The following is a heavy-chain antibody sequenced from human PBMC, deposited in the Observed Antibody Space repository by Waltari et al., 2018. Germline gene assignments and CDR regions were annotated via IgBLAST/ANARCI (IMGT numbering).Heavy chain of an antibody. Sequence: QVQLVQSGAEVKKPGSSVKVSCKASGGTFSSYAISWLRQAPGQGLEWRGGIIPILGIANYAQKFQGRVTITADKSTSTADMELSSLRSEDTAVYYCARAACGGDCNFDYWGQGTLVTVSS. J-gene: IGHJ4*02. CDR2: IIPILGIA. D-gene: IGHD2-21*02. CDR1: GGTFSSYA. V-gene: IGHV1-69*10. CDR3: ARAACGGDCNFDY.